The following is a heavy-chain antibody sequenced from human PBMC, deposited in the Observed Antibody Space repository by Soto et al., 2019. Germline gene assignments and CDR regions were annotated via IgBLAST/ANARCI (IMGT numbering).Heavy chain of an antibody. CDR3: AREVVGELDAFDI. Sequence: PSETLSLTCTVSGASISSGGYYCTWIRQHPGKGLEWIGYIYYSGSTYYNPSLKSRVTISVDTSKNQFSLKLSSVTAADTAVYYCAREVVGELDAFDIWGQGTMVTVSS. V-gene: IGHV4-31*03. D-gene: IGHD2-15*01. J-gene: IGHJ3*02. CDR1: GASISSGGYY. CDR2: IYYSGST.